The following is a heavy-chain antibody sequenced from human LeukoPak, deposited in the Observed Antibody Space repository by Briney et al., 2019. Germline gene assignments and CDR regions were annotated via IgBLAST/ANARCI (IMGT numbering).Heavy chain of an antibody. CDR2: INPNSGGT. CDR3: ARDRRLLETNWFDP. D-gene: IGHD2-15*01. Sequence: ASVKVSCKASGYTFAGYYMHWVRQAPGQGLEWMGWINPNSGGTNYAQKFQGRVTMTRDTSISSAYMELSRLRSDDTAVYYCARDRRLLETNWFDPWGQGTLVTVSS. V-gene: IGHV1-2*02. J-gene: IGHJ5*02. CDR1: GYTFAGYY.